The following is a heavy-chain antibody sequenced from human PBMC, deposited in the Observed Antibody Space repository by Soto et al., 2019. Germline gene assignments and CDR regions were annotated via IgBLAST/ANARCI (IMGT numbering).Heavy chain of an antibody. V-gene: IGHV1-8*01. CDR3: ARRSSSFYYYGMDV. J-gene: IGHJ6*02. Sequence: GASVKVSCKASGYTFTSYDINWVRQATGQGLEWMGWMNPNSGNTGYAQKFQGRVTMTRNTSISTAYMEPSSLRSEDTAVYYCARRSSSFYYYGMDVWGQGTTVTVSS. CDR2: MNPNSGNT. CDR1: GYTFTSYD. D-gene: IGHD6-6*01.